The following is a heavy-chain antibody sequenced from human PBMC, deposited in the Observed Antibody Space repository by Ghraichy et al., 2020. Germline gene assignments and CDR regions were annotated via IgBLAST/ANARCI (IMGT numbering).Heavy chain of an antibody. Sequence: GGSLRLSCAASGFTFSSYGMHWVRQAPGKGLEWVAVIWYDGSNKYYADSVKGRFTISRDNSKNTLYLQMNSLRAEDTAVYYCARQKLEREDDAFDIWGQGTMVTVSS. V-gene: IGHV3-33*01. J-gene: IGHJ3*02. CDR3: ARQKLEREDDAFDI. CDR2: IWYDGSNK. CDR1: GFTFSSYG. D-gene: IGHD1-1*01.